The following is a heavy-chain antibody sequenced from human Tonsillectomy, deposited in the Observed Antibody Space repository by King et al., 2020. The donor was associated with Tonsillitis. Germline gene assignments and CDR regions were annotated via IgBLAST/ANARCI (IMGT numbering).Heavy chain of an antibody. CDR1: GFAFSSYA. J-gene: IGHJ3*02. D-gene: IGHD1-26*01. Sequence: VQLVQSGGGLVQPGGSLRLSCAASGFAFSSYAMSWVRQAPGKGVEWGSTITGRGYMTFYADSVKGRFTISRDNSKNTLNLQMNSLRAEDTAVYYCAKDGGKYRSRVGAIEIWGQGTRVTVCS. CDR3: AKDGGKYRSRVGAIEI. CDR2: ITGRGYMT. V-gene: IGHV3-23*04.